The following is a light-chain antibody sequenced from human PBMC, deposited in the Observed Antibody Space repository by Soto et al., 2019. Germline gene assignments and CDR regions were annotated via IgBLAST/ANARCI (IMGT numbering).Light chain of an antibody. V-gene: IGKV3-15*01. CDR3: QQNNKWPPLT. J-gene: IGKJ4*01. CDR1: QTISND. CDR2: GAS. Sequence: EVVMTQSPATVSVSPGEGVTLSCRASQTISNDLAWYQQKPGQAPRLLIYGASTRATGVPARFSGGGSGTEFTLTISSLQSEDFAFYYCQQNNKWPPLTFGGEPKVDIK.